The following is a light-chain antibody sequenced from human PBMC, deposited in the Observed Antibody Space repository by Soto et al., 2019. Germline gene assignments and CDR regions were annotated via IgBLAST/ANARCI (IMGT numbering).Light chain of an antibody. Sequence: QSALTQPASVSGSPGQSITISCTGASSDIAKYNFVSWYQQHPDKAPKLIIYEGNKRPSGVSNRFSGSNSGSTASLTISGLQAEDEADYYCCSYVGATTYVFGTGTKVTVL. CDR3: CSYVGATTYV. J-gene: IGLJ1*01. V-gene: IGLV2-23*01. CDR1: SSDIAKYNF. CDR2: EGN.